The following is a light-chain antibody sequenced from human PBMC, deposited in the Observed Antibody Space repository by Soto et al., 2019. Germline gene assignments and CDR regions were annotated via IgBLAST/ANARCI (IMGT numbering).Light chain of an antibody. CDR3: SSHTSSSTHVV. CDR1: SSDVGGYNY. J-gene: IGLJ2*01. Sequence: QSALTQPASVSGSPGQSITISCTETSSDVGGYNYVSWYQQHPGKAPKLMIYDVSDRPSGVSNRFSGSKSGNTASLTISGLQAEDEADYYCSSHTSSSTHVVFGGGTKLTVL. CDR2: DVS. V-gene: IGLV2-14*01.